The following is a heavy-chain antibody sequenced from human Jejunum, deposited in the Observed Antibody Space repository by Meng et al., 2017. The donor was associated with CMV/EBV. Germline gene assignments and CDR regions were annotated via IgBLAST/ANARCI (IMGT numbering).Heavy chain of an antibody. Sequence: YTFNTIAMNWVRQAPGPGLEWMGWIHTNTGTPTYAQAFTGRFVFSVDTSVSTAYLQISSLKPEDSTVYYCVRGLGLCNSGSCSFDSWGQGALVTVSS. V-gene: IGHV7-4-1*02. CDR1: YTFNTIA. CDR2: IHTNTGTP. CDR3: VRGLGLCNSGSCSFDS. D-gene: IGHD2-15*01. J-gene: IGHJ4*02.